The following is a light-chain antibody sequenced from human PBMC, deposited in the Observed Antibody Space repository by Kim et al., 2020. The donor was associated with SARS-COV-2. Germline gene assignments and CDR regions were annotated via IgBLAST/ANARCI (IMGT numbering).Light chain of an antibody. CDR2: KAS. Sequence: ASVGDRVTITCRASQSISSWLAWYQQKPGKAPKLLIYKASSLQIGVPSRFSGSGSGTEFTLTINSLQPDDFATYYCQQYHSYSIAFGQGTRLEIK. CDR1: QSISSW. J-gene: IGKJ5*01. CDR3: QQYHSYSIA. V-gene: IGKV1-5*03.